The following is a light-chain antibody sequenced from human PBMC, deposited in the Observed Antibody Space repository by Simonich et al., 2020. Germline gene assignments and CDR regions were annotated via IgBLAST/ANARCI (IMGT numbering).Light chain of an antibody. CDR3: YSAADNNVV. CDR1: VLAKKY. J-gene: IGLJ2*01. CDR2: KDS. Sequence: SYELTQPSSVSVSPGQTARITCSGDVLAKKYARWFQQKPGQAPVLVNYKDSERPSGIPGRFSGSSSGTTVTLTISGAQVEDEADYYCYSAADNNVVFGGGTKLTVL. V-gene: IGLV3-27*01.